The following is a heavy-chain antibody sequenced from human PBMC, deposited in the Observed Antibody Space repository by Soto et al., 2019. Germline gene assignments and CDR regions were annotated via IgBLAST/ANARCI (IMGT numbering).Heavy chain of an antibody. V-gene: IGHV4-31*02. CDR3: ARGEAGVAGRLDY. Sequence: SETRSLTWTVSDASISTATFYWIRQLPGEALEWIGYIYYSGSAYYNSSLRSRATLSLDTSKSEFSLTLTSLTAADTAVYYCARGEAGVAGRLDYWGQGTMVTVSS. CDR1: DASISTATFY. CDR2: IYYSGSA. J-gene: IGHJ4*02. D-gene: IGHD6-19*01.